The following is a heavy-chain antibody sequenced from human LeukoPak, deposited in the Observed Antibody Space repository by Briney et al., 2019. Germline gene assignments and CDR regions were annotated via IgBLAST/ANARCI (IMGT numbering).Heavy chain of an antibody. Sequence: GGSLRLSCAASGFTFSSYAMSWVRQAPGKGLEWVSVLSGSGVNTYYADSVKGRFTLSRDNAKNSLYPQMNSLRAEDTAVYYCARESSYSSGWYYFDYWGQGTLVTVSS. D-gene: IGHD6-19*01. V-gene: IGHV3-23*01. CDR1: GFTFSSYA. J-gene: IGHJ4*02. CDR3: ARESSYSSGWYYFDY. CDR2: LSGSGVNT.